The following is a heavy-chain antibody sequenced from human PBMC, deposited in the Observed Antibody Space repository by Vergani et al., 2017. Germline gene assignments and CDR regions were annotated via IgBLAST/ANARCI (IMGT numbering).Heavy chain of an antibody. CDR1: GYTFSDYY. CDR3: ARDSRYCSSTSCYVGRDWFDP. CDR2: INPSGGST. Sequence: QVQLIQSGAEVKKPGDSVRVSCKASGYTFSDYYMHWVRQAPGQGLEWMGIINPSGGSTSYAQKFQGRVTMTRDTSTSTVYMELSSLRSEDTAVYYCARDSRYCSSTSCYVGRDWFDPWGQGTLVTVSS. J-gene: IGHJ5*02. D-gene: IGHD2-2*01. V-gene: IGHV1-46*01.